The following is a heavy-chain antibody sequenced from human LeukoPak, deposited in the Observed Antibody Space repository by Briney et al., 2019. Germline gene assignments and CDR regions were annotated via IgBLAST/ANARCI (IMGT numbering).Heavy chain of an antibody. Sequence: PGGSLRLSCAASGFTFSSYSMNWVRQAPGKGLEWVSSISSSSSYIYYADSVKGRFTISRDNAKNSLYLQMNSLRAEDTAVYYCARDQATYYYDSSGYPSRAKYFQHWGQGTLVTVSS. V-gene: IGHV3-21*04. CDR1: GFTFSSYS. J-gene: IGHJ1*01. CDR3: ARDQATYYYDSSGYPSRAKYFQH. D-gene: IGHD3-22*01. CDR2: ISSSSSYI.